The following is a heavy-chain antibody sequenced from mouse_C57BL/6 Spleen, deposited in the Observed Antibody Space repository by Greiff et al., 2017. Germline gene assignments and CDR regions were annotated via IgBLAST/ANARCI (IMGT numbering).Heavy chain of an antibody. CDR1: GYTFTSYW. D-gene: IGHD4-1*01. J-gene: IGHJ2*01. CDR2: INPSNGGT. CDR3: ASRTGLDY. Sequence: VQLQQPGTELVKPGASVKLSCKASGYTFTSYWMHWVKQRPGQGLEWIGYINPSNGGTNYTEKFKSKATLTVDKSSSTAYMQLSSLTSEDSAVYYCASRTGLDYWGQGTPLTVAS. V-gene: IGHV1-53*01.